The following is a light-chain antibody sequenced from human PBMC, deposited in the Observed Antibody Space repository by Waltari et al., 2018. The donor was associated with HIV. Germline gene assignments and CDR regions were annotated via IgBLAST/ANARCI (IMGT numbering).Light chain of an antibody. V-gene: IGLV10-54*01. CDR3: STWDSSLRAHV. J-gene: IGLJ3*02. CDR1: NNNVGTQG. Sequence: QAGLTQPPSVSKDLRQTATLTCTGNNNNVGTQGAAWLQQHQGHPPKLLFFSNDNRSSRISERISVSRSGNTASLTITGLQPEDEADYYCSTWDSSLRAHVFGGGTKLTGL. CDR2: SND.